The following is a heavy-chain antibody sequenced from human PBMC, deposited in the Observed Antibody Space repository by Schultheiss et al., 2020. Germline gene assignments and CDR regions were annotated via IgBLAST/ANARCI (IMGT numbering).Heavy chain of an antibody. J-gene: IGHJ6*04. CDR2: ISAYNGNT. Sequence: ASVKVSCKASGYTFTSYGISWVRQAPGQGLEWMGWISAYNGNTNYAQKLQGRVTMTTDTSTSTAYMELRSLRSDDTAVYYCARAKYQLTYSSTHYYYGMDVWGKGTTVTVSS. D-gene: IGHD2-2*01. CDR3: ARAKYQLTYSSTHYYYGMDV. V-gene: IGHV1-18*04. CDR1: GYTFTSYG.